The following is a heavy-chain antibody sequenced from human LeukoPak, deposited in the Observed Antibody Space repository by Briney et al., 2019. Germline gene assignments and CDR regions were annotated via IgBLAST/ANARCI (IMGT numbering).Heavy chain of an antibody. CDR1: GGTFSSYA. V-gene: IGHV1-69*13. Sequence: SVKVSCKASGGTFSSYAISWVRQAPGQGLEWMGGIIPVFDTANYTQKFQGRVTITADESTSTAYMELSSLRSEDTAVYYCARGGSSSFEDFDYWGQGTLVTVSS. CDR2: IIPVFDTA. J-gene: IGHJ4*02. D-gene: IGHD6-6*01. CDR3: ARGGSSSFEDFDY.